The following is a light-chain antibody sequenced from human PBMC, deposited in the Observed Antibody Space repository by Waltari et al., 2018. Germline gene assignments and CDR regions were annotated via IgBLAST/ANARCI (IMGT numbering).Light chain of an antibody. CDR1: QSVSSR. Sequence: EIVMTQSPATLSLSPGERATLSCRASQSVSSRSAWYQQKPGQAPRLLIYGASSRATGIPDRFSGSGSVTDFTLTISSLEPEAIGVYYCLQRSNWPLTFGPGTKLEIK. CDR3: LQRSNWPLT. V-gene: IGKV3D-15*01. J-gene: IGKJ3*01. CDR2: GAS.